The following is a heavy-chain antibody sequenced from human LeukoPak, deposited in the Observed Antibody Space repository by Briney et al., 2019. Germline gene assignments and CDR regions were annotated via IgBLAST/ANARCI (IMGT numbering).Heavy chain of an antibody. V-gene: IGHV3-43*02. CDR2: VSADGDNT. Sequence: PGGSLRLSCTASGFTFDDYAMHWVRQAPGKGLQWVSLVSADGDNTYYADSVRGRFTISRDNSKNTLYLQMNSLRAEDTAVYYCAKELGEFPFDYWGQGTLVTVSS. J-gene: IGHJ4*02. D-gene: IGHD3-10*01. CDR1: GFTFDDYA. CDR3: AKELGEFPFDY.